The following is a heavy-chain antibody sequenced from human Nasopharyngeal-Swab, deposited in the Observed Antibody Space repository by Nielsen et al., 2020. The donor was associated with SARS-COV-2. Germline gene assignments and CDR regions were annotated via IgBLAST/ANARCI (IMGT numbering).Heavy chain of an antibody. CDR2: ISSSSSYT. J-gene: IGHJ4*02. D-gene: IGHD6-6*01. CDR1: GFTFSDYY. CDR3: ASGGLEYSSSQGIDY. Sequence: SLKISCAASGFTFSDYYMSWIRQAPGKGLEWVSYISSSSSYTNYADSVKGRFTISRDNAKNSLYLQMNSLRAEDTAVYYCASGGLEYSSSQGIDYWGQGTLVTVSS. V-gene: IGHV3-11*06.